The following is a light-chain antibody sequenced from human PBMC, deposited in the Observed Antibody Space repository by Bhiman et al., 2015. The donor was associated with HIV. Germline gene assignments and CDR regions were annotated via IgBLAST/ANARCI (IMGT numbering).Light chain of an antibody. CDR1: SSDVGTYNY. J-gene: IGLJ1*01. V-gene: IGLV2-8*01. Sequence: QSALTQPASVSGSPGQSITISCTGTSSDVGTYNYVSWYQQHPGKAPKLMIFDVSKRPSGVPDRFSGSKSGNTASLTVSGLQAEDEADYYCSSHGGDNNFDVFGTGTKVTVL. CDR2: DVS. CDR3: SSHGGDNNFDV.